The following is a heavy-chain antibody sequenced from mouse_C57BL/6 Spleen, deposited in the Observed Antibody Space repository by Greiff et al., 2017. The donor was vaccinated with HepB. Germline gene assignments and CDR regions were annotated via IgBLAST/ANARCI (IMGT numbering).Heavy chain of an antibody. J-gene: IGHJ4*01. V-gene: IGHV1-80*01. D-gene: IGHD1-1*01. CDR1: GYAFSSYW. CDR3: ARLNYYGSSYGYAMDY. CDR2: IYPGDGDT. Sequence: QVHVKQSGAELVKPGASVKISCKASGYAFSSYWMNWVKQRPGKGLEWIGQIYPGDGDTNYNGKFKGKATLTADKSSSTAYMQLSSLTSEDSAVYFCARLNYYGSSYGYAMDYWGQGTSVTVSS.